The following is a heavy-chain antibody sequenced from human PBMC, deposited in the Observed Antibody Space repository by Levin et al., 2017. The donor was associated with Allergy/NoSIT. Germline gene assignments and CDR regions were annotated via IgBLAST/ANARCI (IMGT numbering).Heavy chain of an antibody. Sequence: GGSLRLSCAASGFTFSSYSMNWVRQAPGKGLEWVSSISSSSSYIYYADSVKGRFTISRDNAKNSLYLQMNSLRAEDTAVYYCARERSSGWFDYYYYDGMDVWGQGTTVTVSS. CDR3: ARERSSGWFDYYYYDGMDV. CDR2: ISSSSSYI. D-gene: IGHD6-19*01. V-gene: IGHV3-21*01. CDR1: GFTFSSYS. J-gene: IGHJ6*02.